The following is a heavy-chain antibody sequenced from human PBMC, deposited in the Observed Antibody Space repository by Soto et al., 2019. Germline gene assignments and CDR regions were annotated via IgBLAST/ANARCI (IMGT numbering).Heavy chain of an antibody. V-gene: IGHV4-30-4*01. CDR1: GDSISSGDYY. CDR3: ARGNDYGDYFDY. D-gene: IGHD4-17*01. Sequence: QVQLQESGPGLMKPSQTLSLTCTVSGDSISSGDYYWTWVRQPPGKGLVWIGYIDSSGNTYHNPSLKSRVSISVDTSKNQFSLRLNSVTAADTAVYYCARGNDYGDYFDYWGQGTLATVSS. J-gene: IGHJ4*02. CDR2: IDSSGNT.